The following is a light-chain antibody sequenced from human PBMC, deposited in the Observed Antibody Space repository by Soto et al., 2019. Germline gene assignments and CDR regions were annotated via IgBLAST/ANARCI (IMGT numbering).Light chain of an antibody. Sequence: DIVLTQSPGTLSLSPGERATLSCRASQSVSSNYLAWYQQKPGQAPRLLIYGASSRATGFPDRFSGSGSGTDFTLTISRLEPEDFAVYYCQQYGSLITFGQGTRLE. V-gene: IGKV3-20*01. J-gene: IGKJ5*01. CDR2: GAS. CDR1: QSVSSNY. CDR3: QQYGSLIT.